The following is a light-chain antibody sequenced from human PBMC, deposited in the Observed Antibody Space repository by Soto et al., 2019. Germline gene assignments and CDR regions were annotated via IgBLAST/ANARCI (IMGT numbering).Light chain of an antibody. Sequence: DIPMTQSPSSLSASVGDRVTIPSRASQNLRTYLNWYQRTRGKDTKLLVYAASSLQSGVPSRFSGSGSGTDFPLIISGLEHGDVTTYCCQRCSSTPYSFGRGTKLEIK. V-gene: IGKV1-39*01. J-gene: IGKJ2*03. CDR3: QRCSSTPYS. CDR1: QNLRTY. CDR2: AAS.